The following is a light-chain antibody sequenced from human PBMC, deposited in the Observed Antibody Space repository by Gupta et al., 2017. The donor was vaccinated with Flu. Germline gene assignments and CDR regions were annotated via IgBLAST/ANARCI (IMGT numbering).Light chain of an antibody. V-gene: IGKV3-15*01. CDR1: QSISNN. CDR3: QQYSNWPRT. J-gene: IGKJ1*01. CDR2: GAS. Sequence: EIVMTQSPATLSMSPGERATLSCRASQSISNNLAWYQQKPGQAPRLLIYGASTRATGFPARFSGSGSGTEFTLTISSLQSEDFAVYYCQQYSNWPRTFGHGTKVEIK.